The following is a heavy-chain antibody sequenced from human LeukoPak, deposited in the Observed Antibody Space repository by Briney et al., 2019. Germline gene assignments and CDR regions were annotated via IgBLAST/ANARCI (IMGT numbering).Heavy chain of an antibody. V-gene: IGHV3-21*01. CDR1: GFTFSSYN. Sequence: GGSLRLSCAASGFTFSSYNMNWVCQAPGKGLEWVSSISGRSDYIYYADSLKGRFTISRDSAKNSLYLQMNSLRAEDTAVYYCARARGYSGDDSYDIWGQGTMVTVSS. CDR3: ARARGYSGDDSYDI. J-gene: IGHJ3*02. D-gene: IGHD5-12*01. CDR2: ISGRSDYI.